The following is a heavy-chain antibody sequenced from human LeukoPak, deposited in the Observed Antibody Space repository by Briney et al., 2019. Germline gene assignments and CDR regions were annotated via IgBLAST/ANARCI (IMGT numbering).Heavy chain of an antibody. CDR1: GFTFDDYA. CDR3: AQDNYDILTGPFDY. CDR2: ISWNSGSI. V-gene: IGHV3-9*01. Sequence: GGSLRLSCAASGFTFDDYAMHWVRQAPGKGLEWVSGISWNSGSIGYADSVKGRFTISRDNAKNSLYLQMNSLRAEDTALYYCAQDNYDILTGPFDYWGQGTLVTVSS. D-gene: IGHD3-9*01. J-gene: IGHJ4*02.